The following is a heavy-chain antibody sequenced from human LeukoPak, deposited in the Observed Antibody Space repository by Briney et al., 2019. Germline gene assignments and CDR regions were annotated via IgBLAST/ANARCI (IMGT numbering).Heavy chain of an antibody. J-gene: IGHJ5*01. CDR1: GYTFANYG. V-gene: IGHV1-18*01. Sequence: ASMKVCCKASGYTFANYGFSWVRQAPGQGPEWIGWISAYNGNTNYAQKFKGSVTLTRDTSTSTTYMELRSLSSDDTAVHYCARDLYGGNFSWGNGTLVPVSS. CDR3: ARDLYGGNFS. CDR2: ISAYNGNT. D-gene: IGHD4-23*01.